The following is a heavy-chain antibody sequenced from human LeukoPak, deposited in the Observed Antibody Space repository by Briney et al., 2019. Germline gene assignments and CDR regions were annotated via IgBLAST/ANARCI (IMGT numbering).Heavy chain of an antibody. D-gene: IGHD1-26*01. CDR3: ARDIGSSGSFGYFDY. V-gene: IGHV3-30-3*01. J-gene: IGHJ4*02. CDR1: GFTFSSYA. CDR2: ISYDGSNK. Sequence: GGSLRLSCAASGFTFSSYAMHWVRQAPGKGLEWVAVISYDGSNKYYANSVKGRFTISRDNSKNTLYLQMNSLRAEDTAVYYCARDIGSSGSFGYFDYWGQGTLVTVSS.